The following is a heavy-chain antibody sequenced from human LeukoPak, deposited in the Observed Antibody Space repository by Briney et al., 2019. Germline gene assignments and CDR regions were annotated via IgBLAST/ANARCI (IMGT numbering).Heavy chain of an antibody. Sequence: PGGSLRLSCAASGFTVSSNYMSWVRQAPGKGLEWVSVIYSGGSTYYADSVKGRFTISRDNSKNTLYLQMNSLRAEDTAVYYCARVLTYYYDSSGYYYRNYYYYMDVWGKGTTVTISS. CDR2: IYSGGST. D-gene: IGHD3-22*01. J-gene: IGHJ6*03. CDR1: GFTVSSNY. CDR3: ARVLTYYYDSSGYYYRNYYYYMDV. V-gene: IGHV3-53*01.